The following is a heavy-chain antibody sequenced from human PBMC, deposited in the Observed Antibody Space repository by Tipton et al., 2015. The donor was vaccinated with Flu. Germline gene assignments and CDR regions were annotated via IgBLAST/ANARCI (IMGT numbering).Heavy chain of an antibody. CDR2: MSGGGGVT. Sequence: SLRLSCAASGFIFSRYAMSWVRQAPGKRLEWISAMSGGGGVTYYADSVKGRFTISRDISKNTLYLRMNSLRAEDTAIYYCVRGDYGDYDHEADALDTWGQGTLVIVSA. D-gene: IGHD4-17*01. CDR1: GFIFSRYA. V-gene: IGHV3-23*01. J-gene: IGHJ3*02. CDR3: VRGDYGDYDHEADALDT.